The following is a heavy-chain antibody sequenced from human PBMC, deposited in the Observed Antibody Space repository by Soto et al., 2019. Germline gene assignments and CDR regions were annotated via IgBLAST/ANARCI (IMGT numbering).Heavy chain of an antibody. D-gene: IGHD3-10*01. V-gene: IGHV1-69*02. CDR3: ASWSYYGSGSLRLNSGYDVGY. CDR2: IIPILGIA. J-gene: IGHJ4*02. Sequence: ASVKVSCKASGGTFSSYTISWVRQAPGQGLEWMGRIIPILGIANYAQKFQGRVTITAVKSTSTAYMELSSLRSEDTAVYYCASWSYYGSGSLRLNSGYDVGYWGQGTLVTVSS. CDR1: GGTFSSYT.